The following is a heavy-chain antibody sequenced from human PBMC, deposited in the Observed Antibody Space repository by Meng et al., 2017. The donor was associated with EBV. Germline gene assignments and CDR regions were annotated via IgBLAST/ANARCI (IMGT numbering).Heavy chain of an antibody. D-gene: IGHD1-1*01. Sequence: QITLKESGPTLVKPTQTLTLTCTLSWFSLSTGGAAVGWIRQPPGKALEWLAIVYWDDDKRYSPSLKSRLTITKDTSKNQVVLTMTNMGPGDTATYFCVHRKNNWEVIEIDYWGQGTLVTVSS. CDR2: VYWDDDK. V-gene: IGHV2-5*02. CDR1: WFSLSTGGAA. CDR3: VHRKNNWEVIEIDY. J-gene: IGHJ4*02.